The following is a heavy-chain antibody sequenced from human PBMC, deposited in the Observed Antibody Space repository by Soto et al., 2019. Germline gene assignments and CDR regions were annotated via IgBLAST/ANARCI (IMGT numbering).Heavy chain of an antibody. CDR1: GGSVSSGSYY. CDR3: ASWGDYYDSSGYYSFDY. J-gene: IGHJ4*02. CDR2: IYYSGST. Sequence: SETLSLTCIASGGSVSSGSYYWSWIRQPQGKGLEWIGYIYYSGSTNYNPSLKSRVTISVDTSKNQFSLKLSSVTAADTAVYYCASWGDYYDSSGYYSFDYWGQGPLVTVSS. D-gene: IGHD3-22*01. V-gene: IGHV4-61*01.